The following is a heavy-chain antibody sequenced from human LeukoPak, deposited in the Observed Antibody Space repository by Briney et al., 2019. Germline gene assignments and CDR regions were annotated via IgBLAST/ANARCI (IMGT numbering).Heavy chain of an antibody. J-gene: IGHJ5*02. CDR2: VYYTGST. D-gene: IGHD3-10*01. Sequence: SETLSLTCSVSGASVTSGGFYWGWLRQPPGKGPEWIATVYYTGSTYYNPSLKRRVTISIDSSKNQLSLRLTSVTATDTAIYHCARHSGSGSLSRPFDPWGQGTLVTVSS. CDR1: GASVTSGGFY. CDR3: ARHSGSGSLSRPFDP. V-gene: IGHV4-39*01.